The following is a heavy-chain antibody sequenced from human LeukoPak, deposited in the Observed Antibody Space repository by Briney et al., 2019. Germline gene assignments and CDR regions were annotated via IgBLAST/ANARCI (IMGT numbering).Heavy chain of an antibody. CDR3: ARDLPQIEY. D-gene: IGHD3-22*01. V-gene: IGHV3-20*04. J-gene: IGHJ4*02. CDR2: INWNGDGI. CDR1: GFTFNTYE. Sequence: GGSLRLSCAASGFTFNTYEVNWVRQAPGKGLEWVSSINWNGDGIGYVDSVKGRFTISRDNAKDSLYLQMNNLRAEDTALYYCARDLPQIEYWGQGTLVTVSS.